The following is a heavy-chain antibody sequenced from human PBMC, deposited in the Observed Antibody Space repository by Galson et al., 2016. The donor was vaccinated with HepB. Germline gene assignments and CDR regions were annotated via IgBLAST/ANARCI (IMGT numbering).Heavy chain of an antibody. J-gene: IGHJ5*02. CDR3: ARSGEPS. Sequence: WVRQMPGKGLEWMGIIYPGDFDTRYSPSFQGQVTISADKSISTAYLQWKSLRAEDTAVYYCARSGEPSWGQGTLVTVSS. D-gene: IGHD4-17*01. V-gene: IGHV5-51*01. CDR2: IYPGDFDT.